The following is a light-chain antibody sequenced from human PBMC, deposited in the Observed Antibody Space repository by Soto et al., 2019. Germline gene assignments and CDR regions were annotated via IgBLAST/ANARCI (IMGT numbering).Light chain of an antibody. V-gene: IGLV3-1*01. CDR3: QAWDSSTANVV. J-gene: IGLJ2*01. CDR1: KLGVKY. CDR2: QDS. Sequence: SYELTQPPSVSVSPGQTASITCSGVKLGVKYACWYQQKPGQSPVLVIYQDSKRPSGIPERFSGSNSGNTATLTISGTQAMDEADYYCQAWDSSTANVVFGGGTKLTVL.